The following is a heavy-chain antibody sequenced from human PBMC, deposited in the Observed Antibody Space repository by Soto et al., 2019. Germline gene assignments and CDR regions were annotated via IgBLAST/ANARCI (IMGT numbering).Heavy chain of an antibody. V-gene: IGHV3-33*01. CDR2: IWFDGSNE. CDR3: ARGSLYCSSTSCSYGMDV. CDR1: AFTCSDYG. Sequence: WWSLRLSCSASAFTCSDYGMHWFRQAPGEGLQWVEVIWFDGSNEHYAGSVNGRFTISRDNSKNTLYLQMYSLRAGDTAVYYCARGSLYCSSTSCSYGMDVCGRGRTVAVAS. D-gene: IGHD2-15*01. J-gene: IGHJ6*02.